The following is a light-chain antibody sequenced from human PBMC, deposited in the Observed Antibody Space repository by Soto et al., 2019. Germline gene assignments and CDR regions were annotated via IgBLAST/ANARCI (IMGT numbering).Light chain of an antibody. Sequence: EIVLTQSPATLSLSPGERATLSCRASQSVRRYLAWYQQKPGQAPRLIVYDAYTRATGIPARFSGSGSETDFTLTITSLEPEDFAVYYCQQRNNWPPITCGQGTRLEIK. CDR3: QQRNNWPPIT. J-gene: IGKJ5*01. CDR2: DAY. V-gene: IGKV3-11*01. CDR1: QSVRRY.